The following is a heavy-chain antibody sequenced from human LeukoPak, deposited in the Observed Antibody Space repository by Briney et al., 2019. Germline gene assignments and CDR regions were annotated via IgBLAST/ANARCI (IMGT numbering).Heavy chain of an antibody. J-gene: IGHJ4*02. Sequence: SVKVSCKASGGTFSSYAISWVRQAPGQGLEWMGRIIPILGIANYAQKFQGRVTITADKSTSTAYMELSSLRSDDTAVYYCAMWTSGWLASDYWGQATLVTVSS. CDR1: GGTFSSYA. CDR2: IIPILGIA. V-gene: IGHV1-69*04. CDR3: AMWTSGWLASDY. D-gene: IGHD6-19*01.